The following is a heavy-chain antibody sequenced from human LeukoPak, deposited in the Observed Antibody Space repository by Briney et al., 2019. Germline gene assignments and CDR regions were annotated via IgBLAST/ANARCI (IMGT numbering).Heavy chain of an antibody. CDR1: GGTFSSYA. Sequence: ASVKVSCKASGGTFSSYAISWVRQAPGQGLEWMGGIIPIFGTASYAQKFQGRVTMTRDTSTSTVYMELSSLRSEDTAVYYCARVPKYDSSGYWFDYWGQGTLVTVSS. CDR2: IIPIFGTA. J-gene: IGHJ4*02. V-gene: IGHV1-69*05. CDR3: ARVPKYDSSGYWFDY. D-gene: IGHD3-22*01.